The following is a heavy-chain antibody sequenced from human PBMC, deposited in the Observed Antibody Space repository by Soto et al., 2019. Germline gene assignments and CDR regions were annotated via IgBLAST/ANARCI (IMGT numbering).Heavy chain of an antibody. J-gene: IGHJ3*02. Sequence: SETLSLTCTVSGGSISSYYWGWIRQPPGKGLEWIGSIYYSGSTYYNPSLKSRVTISVDTSKNQFSLKLSSVTAADTAVYYCARLGGYSGYGAAFDIWGQGTMVTVSS. V-gene: IGHV4-39*01. CDR1: GGSISSYY. D-gene: IGHD5-12*01. CDR2: IYYSGST. CDR3: ARLGGYSGYGAAFDI.